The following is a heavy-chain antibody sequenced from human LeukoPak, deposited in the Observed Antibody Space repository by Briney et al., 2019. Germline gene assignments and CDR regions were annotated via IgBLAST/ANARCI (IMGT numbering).Heavy chain of an antibody. Sequence: GGSLRVSCAASGFTFSDHYMTWIRQAPGKGLEWVSYISGSGFTINYADSVKGRFSISRDNSQKSLYLQMNSLRADDTAVYYCVGSAPIVVETIAFDYWGQGILVTVSS. CDR1: GFTFSDHY. CDR2: ISGSGFTI. CDR3: VGSAPIVVETIAFDY. J-gene: IGHJ4*02. V-gene: IGHV3-11*01. D-gene: IGHD2-21*02.